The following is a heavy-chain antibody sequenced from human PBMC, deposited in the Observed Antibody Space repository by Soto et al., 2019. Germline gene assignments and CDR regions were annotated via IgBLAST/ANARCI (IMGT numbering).Heavy chain of an antibody. J-gene: IGHJ6*02. CDR2: ISGYNGKT. CDR3: AREGAYDTLYAMDV. CDR1: GYTFTTYG. D-gene: IGHD3-9*01. Sequence: QVQLVQSGSEVKKPGASVKVSCKTSGYTFTTYGISWVRQAPGQGLEWMGWISGYNGKTNYAQKFQGRVTMTIDTSTTTAYMELRSLRSDDTARYYCAREGAYDTLYAMDVWGQGTTVTVSS. V-gene: IGHV1-18*01.